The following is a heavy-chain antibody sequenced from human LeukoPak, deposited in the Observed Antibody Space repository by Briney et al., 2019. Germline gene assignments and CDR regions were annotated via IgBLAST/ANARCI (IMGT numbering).Heavy chain of an antibody. CDR3: ARGYCSSTSCYWSGDYFDY. CDR1: GGSISSSTYY. D-gene: IGHD2-2*01. V-gene: IGHV4-39*07. J-gene: IGHJ4*02. CDR2: IYYSGST. Sequence: SETLSLTCTASGGSISSSTYYWDWIRQPPGKGLEWIGSIYYSGSTYYNPSLKSRVTISVDTSKNQFSLKLSSVTAADTAVYYCARGYCSSTSCYWSGDYFDYWGQGTLVTVSS.